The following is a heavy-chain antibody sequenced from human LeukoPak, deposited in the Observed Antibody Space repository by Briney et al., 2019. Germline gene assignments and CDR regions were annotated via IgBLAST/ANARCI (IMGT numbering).Heavy chain of an antibody. Sequence: PSETLSLTCTVSGGSLSSYYWSWIRQPPGKGLEWIGYIYYSGSTNYNPSLKSRVTISVDTSKNQFSLKLSSVTAADTAVYYCARDRSGYLYGMDVWGQGTTVTVSS. J-gene: IGHJ6*02. CDR2: IYYSGST. CDR3: ARDRSGYLYGMDV. V-gene: IGHV4-59*01. D-gene: IGHD3-3*01. CDR1: GGSLSSYY.